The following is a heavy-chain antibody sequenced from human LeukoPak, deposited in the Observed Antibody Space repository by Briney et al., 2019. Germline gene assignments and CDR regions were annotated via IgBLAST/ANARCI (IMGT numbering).Heavy chain of an antibody. D-gene: IGHD5-12*01. V-gene: IGHV3-11*01. Sequence: PGGSLRLSCAASGFTFSDYYMSWIRQAPGKALEGVAYITRSGSAIYYADSVKGRFTISRDHAKNSLYLQMTRLTADDTVIYYCASDIVATSGDYWGQGPLVSVSS. CDR3: ASDIVATSGDY. J-gene: IGHJ4*02. CDR2: ITRSGSAI. CDR1: GFTFSDYY.